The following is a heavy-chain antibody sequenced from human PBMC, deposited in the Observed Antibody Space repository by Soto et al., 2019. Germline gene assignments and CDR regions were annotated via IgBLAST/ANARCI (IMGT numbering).Heavy chain of an antibody. CDR3: VFHEEGAFDS. V-gene: IGHV4-39*01. Sequence: QPQLQESGPGLVKPSATLSLTCTVSNGFTSSRSFYWGWIRQPPGKRLEWIGHVFYSDSTFYNPSLRRRVTISVDAADNRFFLNMRSVTAADTAIYYCVFHEEGAFDSWGPGTLVSVSS. D-gene: IGHD3-16*01. J-gene: IGHJ4*02. CDR1: NGFTSSRSFY. CDR2: VFYSDST.